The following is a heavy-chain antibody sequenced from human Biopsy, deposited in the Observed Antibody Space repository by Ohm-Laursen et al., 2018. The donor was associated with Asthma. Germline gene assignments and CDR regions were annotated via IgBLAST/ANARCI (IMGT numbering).Heavy chain of an antibody. CDR2: HDHEEGGT. Sequence: ASVKVSCKISGYSLTDLSMHWVRQAPGQGLEWMGGHDHEEGGTVNARRFQGRVTMTEDTSTDTAYMGLSSLSSDDTAVYYCASDFPKDYVRYNFQFWGQGTLVTVFS. CDR1: GYSLTDLS. V-gene: IGHV1-24*01. J-gene: IGHJ4*02. CDR3: ASDFPKDYVRYNFQF. D-gene: IGHD4-17*01.